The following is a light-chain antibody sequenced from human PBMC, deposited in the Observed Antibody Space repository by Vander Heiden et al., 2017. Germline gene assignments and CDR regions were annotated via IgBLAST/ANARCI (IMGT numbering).Light chain of an antibody. CDR3: ATRDDSLNVPV. CDR2: FDD. J-gene: IGLJ3*02. Sequence: QSVLPHPPSVSEAPGQRVTISCSGSSSKVGKKTVNWYHQQPGNAPKLVIYFDDLLSSGVSGRFSGSKSGTSASLAITGLQSADEADYYCATRDDSLNVPVFGGGTKLTVL. CDR1: SSKVGKKT. V-gene: IGLV1-36*01.